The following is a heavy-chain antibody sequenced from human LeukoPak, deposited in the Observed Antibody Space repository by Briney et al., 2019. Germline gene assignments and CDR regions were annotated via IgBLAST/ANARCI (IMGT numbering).Heavy chain of an antibody. Sequence: TGGSLRLSCAASGFTFSSYSMNWVRQAPGKGLEWVSSISSSSSYIYYADSVKGRFTISRDNAKNSLYLQMNSLRAEDTAVYYCARSSYEDYYDSSGAFDYWGQGTLVTVS. D-gene: IGHD3-22*01. CDR2: ISSSSSYI. V-gene: IGHV3-21*01. CDR3: ARSSYEDYYDSSGAFDY. J-gene: IGHJ4*02. CDR1: GFTFSSYS.